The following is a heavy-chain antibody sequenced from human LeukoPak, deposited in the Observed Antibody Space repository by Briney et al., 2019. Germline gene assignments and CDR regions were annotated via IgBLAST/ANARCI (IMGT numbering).Heavy chain of an antibody. V-gene: IGHV3-21*01. J-gene: IGHJ4*02. CDR1: GFTFSSYS. Sequence: GGSLRLSCAASGFTFSSYSMNWVRQAPGKGLEWVSSISSSSSYIYYADSVKSRFTISRDNAKNSLYLQMNSLRAEDTAVYYCARPGHDSSGYYPFDYWGQGTLVTVSS. CDR2: ISSSSSYI. D-gene: IGHD3-22*01. CDR3: ARPGHDSSGYYPFDY.